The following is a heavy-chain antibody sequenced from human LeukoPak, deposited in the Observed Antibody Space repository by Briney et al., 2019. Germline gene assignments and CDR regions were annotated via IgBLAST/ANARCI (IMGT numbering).Heavy chain of an antibody. J-gene: IGHJ6*03. CDR2: IYGSGIT. D-gene: IGHD3-22*01. Sequence: SETLSLTCTVSGGSIISNYCSWIRKPARPGLEWMGRIYGSGITDYNPSLKSRVTMSLDTSRKQFSLRLTSVTAADTAVYYCARLKFYDSTGYSPGYYMDVWGKGTTVSVFS. V-gene: IGHV4-4*07. CDR3: ARLKFYDSTGYSPGYYMDV. CDR1: GGSIISNY.